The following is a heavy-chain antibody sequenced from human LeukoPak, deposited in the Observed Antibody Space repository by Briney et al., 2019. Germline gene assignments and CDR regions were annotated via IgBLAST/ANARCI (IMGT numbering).Heavy chain of an antibody. Sequence: GGSLRLSCAASGFTFSSYGIHWVRQAPGKGLEWVAVIWYDGSKKYYADSVKGRFTISRDNSKNTLYLQMNSLRVEDTAVYYCARDASDYLTTVTTLRHDAFDIWGQGTMVTVSS. CDR1: GFTFSSYG. J-gene: IGHJ3*02. CDR3: ARDASDYLTTVTTLRHDAFDI. D-gene: IGHD4-17*01. CDR2: IWYDGSKK. V-gene: IGHV3-33*01.